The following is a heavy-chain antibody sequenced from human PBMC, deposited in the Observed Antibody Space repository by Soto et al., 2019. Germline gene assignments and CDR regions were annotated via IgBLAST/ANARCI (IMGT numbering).Heavy chain of an antibody. CDR3: AREPPDTRPDY. CDR1: GYTFSDYA. CDR2: ISAKNGNT. Sequence: ASVKVSCKTSGYTFSDYAISWVRHAPGQGLEWMGWISAKNGNTNFAQKFRGRVTMITDTSTNTVYMELRSLRLDDTAVYYCAREPPDTRPDYWGQGTLVTVSS. J-gene: IGHJ4*02. V-gene: IGHV1-18*01.